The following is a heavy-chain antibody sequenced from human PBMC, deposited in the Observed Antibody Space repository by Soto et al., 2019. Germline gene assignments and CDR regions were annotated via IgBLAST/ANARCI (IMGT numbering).Heavy chain of an antibody. J-gene: IGHJ4*02. CDR1: GYTFTGYY. CDR2: INPNSGGT. V-gene: IGHV1-2*02. CDR3: ASGGSIAVAGTLGY. D-gene: IGHD6-19*01. Sequence: QVQLVQSGAEVKKPGASVKVSCKASGYTFTGYYMHWVRQAPGQGLEWMGWINPNSGGTNYAQNFQGRVTMTRDTSISTAYMELSRLRSDDTAVYYCASGGSIAVAGTLGYWGQGTLVTVSS.